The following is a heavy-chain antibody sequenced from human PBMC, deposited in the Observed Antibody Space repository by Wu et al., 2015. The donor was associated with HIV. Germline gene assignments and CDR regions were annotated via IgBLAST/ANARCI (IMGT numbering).Heavy chain of an antibody. D-gene: IGHD4-17*01. Sequence: QVQLVQSGAEVKKPGASVKVSCKASGYTFTSYGISWVRQAPGQGLEWMGWISAYNGNTNYAQKLQGRVTMTTDTSTSTAYMELRSLRSDDTAVYYCARARTTVTTADYYYYYGMDVWGQGTTVTVSS. CDR3: ARARTTVTTADYYYYYGMDV. CDR1: GYTFTSYG. J-gene: IGHJ6*02. V-gene: IGHV1-18*01. CDR2: ISAYNGNT.